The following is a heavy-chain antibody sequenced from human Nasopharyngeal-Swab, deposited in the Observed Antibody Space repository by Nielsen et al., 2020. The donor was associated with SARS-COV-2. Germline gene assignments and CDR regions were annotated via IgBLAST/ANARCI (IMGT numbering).Heavy chain of an antibody. CDR3: ARDRSYGNYFDY. CDR1: GFTFSSYA. CDR2: ISYDGSNK. V-gene: IGHV3-30-3*01. J-gene: IGHJ4*02. Sequence: GESLKISCAASGFTFSSYAMHWVRQAPGKGLEWVAVISYDGSNKYYADSVKGRFTISRDNSKNTLYLQMNSLRAEDTAAYYCARDRSYGNYFDYWGQGTLVTVSS. D-gene: IGHD5-18*01.